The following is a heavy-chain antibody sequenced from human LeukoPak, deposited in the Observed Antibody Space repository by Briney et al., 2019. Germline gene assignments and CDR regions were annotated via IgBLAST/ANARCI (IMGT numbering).Heavy chain of an antibody. J-gene: IGHJ4*02. V-gene: IGHV1-69*04. CDR3: ARDFVVGATPLAFDY. D-gene: IGHD1-26*01. Sequence: SVKVSCKASGGTFSNYAISWVRQAPGQGLECMGRIIPILDIATYAQKFQGRVTMTRDTSTSTVYMDLSSLRSEDTAVYYCARDFVVGATPLAFDYWGQGTLVTVSS. CDR1: GGTFSNYA. CDR2: IIPILDIA.